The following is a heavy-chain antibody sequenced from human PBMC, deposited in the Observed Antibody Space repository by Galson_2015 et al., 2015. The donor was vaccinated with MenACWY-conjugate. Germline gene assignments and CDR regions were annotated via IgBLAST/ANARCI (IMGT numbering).Heavy chain of an antibody. CDR2: LDWDDDK. V-gene: IGHV2-70*11. CDR1: GFSLSTSGMC. D-gene: IGHD2-15*01. J-gene: IGHJ4*02. CDR3: ARTPPGYCSGGSCYSRTDFDY. Sequence: PALVKPTQTLTLTCTFSGFSLSTSGMCVSWIRQPPGKALEWLARLDWDDDKYYSTSLKTRLTISKDTSKNQVVLTMTNMDPVDTATYYCARTPPGYCSGGSCYSRTDFDYWGQGTLVTVSS.